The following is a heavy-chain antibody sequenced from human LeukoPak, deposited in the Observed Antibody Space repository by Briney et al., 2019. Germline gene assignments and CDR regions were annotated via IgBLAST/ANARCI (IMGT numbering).Heavy chain of an antibody. V-gene: IGHV3-23*01. CDR1: GFTFIKYA. D-gene: IGHD3-22*01. J-gene: IGHJ3*02. CDR3: AKPLVVPIPPDAFDI. Sequence: GGSLRLSCAVSGFTFIKYAMSWVRQAPGKGLEWVSAISGSGGSTYYADSVKGRFTISRDNSKNTLYLQMNSLRAEDTAVYYCAKPLVVPIPPDAFDIWGQGTMVTVSS. CDR2: ISGSGGST.